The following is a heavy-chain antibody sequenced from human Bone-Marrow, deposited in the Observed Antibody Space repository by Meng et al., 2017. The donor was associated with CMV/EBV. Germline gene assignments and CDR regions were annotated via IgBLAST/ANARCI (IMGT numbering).Heavy chain of an antibody. CDR2: IYSGGSST. V-gene: IGHV3-23*03. CDR3: AKVLAWGYFDY. D-gene: IGHD1-26*01. CDR1: GFTFSSYA. J-gene: IGHJ4*02. Sequence: GESLKISCAASGFTFSSYAMSWVRQAPGKGLEWVSVIYSGGSSTYYADSVKGRFTISRDNSKNTLYLQMDSLRAEDTAVYYCAKVLAWGYFDYWGQGTLVTVSS.